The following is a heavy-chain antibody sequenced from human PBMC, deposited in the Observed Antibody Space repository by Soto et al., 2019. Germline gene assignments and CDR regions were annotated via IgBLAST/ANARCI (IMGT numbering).Heavy chain of an antibody. CDR3: ARGREGNYDFWSGYYAYYHYPPMAV. D-gene: IGHD3-3*01. V-gene: IGHV4-31*03. CDR2: IYYSGST. Sequence: SETLSLTCTVSGGSISSGGYYWSWIRQHPGKGLEWIGYIYYSGSTYYNPSLKSRVTISGDTSKNQLSRKLSSVTAADTAVYYCARGREGNYDFWSGYYAYYHYPPMAVWGHAPPVTVPS. J-gene: IGHJ6*03. CDR1: GGSISSGGYY.